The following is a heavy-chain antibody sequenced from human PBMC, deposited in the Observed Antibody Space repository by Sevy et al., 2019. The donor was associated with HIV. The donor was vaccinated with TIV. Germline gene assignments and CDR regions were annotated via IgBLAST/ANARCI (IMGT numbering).Heavy chain of an antibody. Sequence: GGSLRLSCAASGFTFSSYSMNWVRQAPGKGLEWVSSISSSSSYIYYADSVKGRFTISRDNAKNSLYLQMNSLRAEDTAVYYCARDVSSVPDFDYWGQGTLVTVSS. D-gene: IGHD6-19*01. CDR1: GFTFSSYS. CDR3: ARDVSSVPDFDY. J-gene: IGHJ4*02. V-gene: IGHV3-21*01. CDR2: ISSSSSYI.